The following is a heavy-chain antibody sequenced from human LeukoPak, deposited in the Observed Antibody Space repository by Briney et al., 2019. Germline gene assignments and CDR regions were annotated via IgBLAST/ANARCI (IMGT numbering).Heavy chain of an antibody. Sequence: PSETLSLTCTVSGGSISIGGYYWSWIRQHPGKGLEWIGYIYYSGSTYYNPSLKSRVTISVDTSKNQSSLKLSSVTAADTAVYYCARGTLGYGGNSVVLAFDIWGQGTMVTVSS. J-gene: IGHJ3*02. D-gene: IGHD4-23*01. CDR1: GGSISIGGYY. V-gene: IGHV4-31*03. CDR2: IYYSGST. CDR3: ARGTLGYGGNSVVLAFDI.